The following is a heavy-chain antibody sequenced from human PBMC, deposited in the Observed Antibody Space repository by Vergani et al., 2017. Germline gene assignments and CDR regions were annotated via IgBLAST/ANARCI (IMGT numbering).Heavy chain of an antibody. J-gene: IGHJ3*02. CDR3: ARLRDFWSGYYTGSDAFDI. Sequence: QVQLQQWGAGVVKPSGTLSLTCAVFGESFSSFYWSWIRQPPGKGLEWIGEINNDGHTNYNPSLKSRVTISVDTSKNQFSLKLSSVTAADTAVYYCARLRDFWSGYYTGSDAFDIWGQGTMVTVSS. CDR1: GESFSSFY. V-gene: IGHV4-34*02. CDR2: INNDGHT. D-gene: IGHD3-3*01.